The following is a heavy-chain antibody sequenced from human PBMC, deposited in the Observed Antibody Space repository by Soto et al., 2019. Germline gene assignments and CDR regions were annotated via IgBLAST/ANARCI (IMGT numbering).Heavy chain of an antibody. CDR2: ISAYNGNT. J-gene: IGHJ5*02. D-gene: IGHD6-19*01. Sequence: ASVKVSCKASGYTFTSYGISWVRQAPGQGLEWMGWISAYNGNTNYAQKLQGRATMTTDTSTSTAYMELRSLRSDDTAVYYCARVDIAVAGNYNWFDPWGQGTLVTVSS. CDR1: GYTFTSYG. V-gene: IGHV1-18*04. CDR3: ARVDIAVAGNYNWFDP.